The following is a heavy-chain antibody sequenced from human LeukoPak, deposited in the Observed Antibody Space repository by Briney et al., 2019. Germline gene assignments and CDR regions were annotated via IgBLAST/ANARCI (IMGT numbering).Heavy chain of an antibody. D-gene: IGHD6-6*01. Sequence: SQTLSLTCTVSGGSISSGSYYWSWIRQAAGKGLEWIGRIYTSGSTNYNPSLKSRVTISVDTSKNQFSLKLSSVTAADTAVYYCARAYSSSFAPFDYWGQGTLVTVSS. CDR1: GGSISSGSYY. J-gene: IGHJ4*02. V-gene: IGHV4-61*02. CDR2: IYTSGST. CDR3: ARAYSSSFAPFDY.